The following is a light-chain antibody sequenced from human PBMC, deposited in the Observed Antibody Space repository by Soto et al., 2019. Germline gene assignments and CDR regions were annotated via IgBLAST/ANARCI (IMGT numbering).Light chain of an antibody. CDR2: DSN. CDR3: GTWDSSLSAYV. CDR1: SSDVGGYNY. V-gene: IGLV1-51*01. Sequence: QSVLTQPASVSGSPGQSITISCTGTSSDVGGYNYVSWYQQHPGKAPKLMIYDSNQRPSGIPDRFSGSKSGTSATLGITGLQTGDEADYYCGTWDSSLSAYVFGTGTKVTVL. J-gene: IGLJ1*01.